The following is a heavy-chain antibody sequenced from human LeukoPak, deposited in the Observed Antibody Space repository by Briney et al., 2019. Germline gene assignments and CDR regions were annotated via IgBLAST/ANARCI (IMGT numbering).Heavy chain of an antibody. CDR3: AKDWGYYYDSSGYYGY. J-gene: IGHJ4*02. V-gene: IGHV3-23*01. Sequence: GGSLRLSCAASGFTFSSYAMSWVRQAPGKGLEWVSATSGSGSSTYYADSVKGRFTISRDNSKNTLYLEMNSLRAEDTAVYYCAKDWGYYYDSSGYYGYWGQGTLVTVSS. D-gene: IGHD3-22*01. CDR1: GFTFSSYA. CDR2: TSGSGSST.